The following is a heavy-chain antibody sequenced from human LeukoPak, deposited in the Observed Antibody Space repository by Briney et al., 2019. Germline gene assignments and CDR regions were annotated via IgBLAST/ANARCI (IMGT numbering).Heavy chain of an antibody. D-gene: IGHD6-6*01. CDR1: GFTFSSYG. J-gene: IGHJ4*02. Sequence: SGGSLRLSCAASGFTFSSYGMHWVRQAPGKGLEWVSVISSSGGSTYYADSVKGRFTIFRDNSKNTLYLQMSSLRAEDTAVYYCAKGSRSIAVDNLCDYWGQGTLVTVSS. CDR2: ISSSGGST. CDR3: AKGSRSIAVDNLCDY. V-gene: IGHV3-23*01.